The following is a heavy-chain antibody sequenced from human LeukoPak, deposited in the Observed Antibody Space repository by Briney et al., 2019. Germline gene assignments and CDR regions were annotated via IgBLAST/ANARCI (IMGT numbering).Heavy chain of an antibody. CDR1: GVSISSYY. D-gene: IGHD6-6*01. V-gene: IGHV4-4*07. CDR3: ARDLLYSSSSDGQGY. CDR2: IYTSGST. Sequence: SETLSLTCTVSGVSISSYYWSWIRQPAGKGLEWIGRIYTSGSTHYNPSLKSRVTMSVDTSKNHFSLKLTSVTAADTAVYYCARDLLYSSSSDGQGYWGQGILVTVSS. J-gene: IGHJ4*02.